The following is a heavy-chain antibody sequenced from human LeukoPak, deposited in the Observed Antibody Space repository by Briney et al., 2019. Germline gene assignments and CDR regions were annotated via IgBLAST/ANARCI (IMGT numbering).Heavy chain of an antibody. CDR1: GGSISSYY. J-gene: IGHJ6*03. Sequence: PSETLSLTCTVSGGSISSYYWSWLRQSPGKGLEGLGYIYYTGSTNYNSSLKSRVTISLDPSKKQFSLKLKSVTAADTAVYYCARDGYYYGSGSPGGGYYYYYMDVWGKGTTVTISS. CDR2: IYYTGST. D-gene: IGHD3-10*01. CDR3: ARDGYYYGSGSPGGGYYYYYMDV. V-gene: IGHV4-59*01.